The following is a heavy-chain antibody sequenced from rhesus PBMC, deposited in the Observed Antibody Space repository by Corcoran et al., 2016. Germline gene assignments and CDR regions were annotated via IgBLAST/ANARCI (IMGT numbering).Heavy chain of an antibody. J-gene: IGHJ4*01. D-gene: IGHD1-44*01. CDR1: GFTFSSYG. CDR3: AIVQVGY. Sequence: EVQLVESGGGLVQPGGSLRLSCAASGFTFSSYGMYWVRQAPGKGLEWIAAMSSGWGSTTYADSLKGRFTNSRDNSKNTLSLQMNSLRAEDTAVYYCAIVQVGYWGQGVLVTVSS. CDR2: MSSGWGST. V-gene: IGHV3S25*01.